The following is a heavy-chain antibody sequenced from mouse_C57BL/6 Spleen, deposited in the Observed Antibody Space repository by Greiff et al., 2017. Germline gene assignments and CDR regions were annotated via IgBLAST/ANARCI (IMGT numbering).Heavy chain of an antibody. CDR1: GYTFTSYW. CDR3: ARGACYYEAVFAY. Sequence: QVQLQQPGAELVKPGASVKLSCKASGYTFTSYWMPWVKQRPGRGLEWIGRIDPSSGGTKYNEKFKGKATLTVDKPSSTAYMQLSSLTSEDSAVYYCARGACYYEAVFAYWGQRTLVTVAA. CDR2: IDPSSGGT. D-gene: IGHD1-1*01. V-gene: IGHV1-72*01. J-gene: IGHJ3*01.